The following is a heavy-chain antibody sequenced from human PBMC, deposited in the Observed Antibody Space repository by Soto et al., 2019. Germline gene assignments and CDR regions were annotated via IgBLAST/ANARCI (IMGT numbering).Heavy chain of an antibody. CDR1: GFTFSDYY. CDR2: ISSSGSTI. D-gene: IGHD1-7*01. Sequence: GGSLRLSCAASGFTFSDYYMSWIRQAPGKGLEWVSYISSSGSTIYYADSVKGRFTISRDNAKNSLYLQMNSLRAEDTAVYYCARGVYNWNYPEVGFYYYYMDVWGKGTTVTVSS. V-gene: IGHV3-11*01. J-gene: IGHJ6*03. CDR3: ARGVYNWNYPEVGFYYYYMDV.